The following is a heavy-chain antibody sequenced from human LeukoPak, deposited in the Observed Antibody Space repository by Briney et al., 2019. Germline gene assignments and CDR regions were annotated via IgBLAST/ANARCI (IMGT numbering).Heavy chain of an antibody. D-gene: IGHD3-22*01. V-gene: IGHV5-51*01. CDR2: IYHGDSDT. CDR3: ARPLDSSGYYDY. J-gene: IGHJ4*02. Sequence: GAALQISYKGAGSSFTSYWIGWGRPLPGKGVEWRGIIYHGDSDTRYSPSFQGQVTISADKSISTAYLQWSSLKASDTAMYYCARPLDSSGYYDYWGQGTLVTVSS. CDR1: GSSFTSYW.